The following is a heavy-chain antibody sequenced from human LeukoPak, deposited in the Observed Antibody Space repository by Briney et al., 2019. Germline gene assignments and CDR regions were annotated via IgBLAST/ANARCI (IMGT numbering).Heavy chain of an antibody. CDR3: AAERTVLRFLEGWGAFDI. J-gene: IGHJ3*02. CDR2: IVVGSGNT. CDR1: GFTFTSSA. Sequence: SVKVSCKASGFTFTSSAMQWVRQARGQRLEWIGWIVVGSGNTNYAQKFQERVTITRDMSTSTAYMELSSLRSEDTAVYYCAAERTVLRFLEGWGAFDIWGQGTMVTVPS. V-gene: IGHV1-58*02. D-gene: IGHD3-3*01.